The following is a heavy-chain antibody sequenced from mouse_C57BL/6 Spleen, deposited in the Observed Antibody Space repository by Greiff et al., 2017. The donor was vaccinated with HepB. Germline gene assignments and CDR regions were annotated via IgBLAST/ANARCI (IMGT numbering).Heavy chain of an antibody. CDR3: ARKEYSNSYFDY. D-gene: IGHD2-5*01. J-gene: IGHJ2*01. CDR2: IHPNSGIT. V-gene: IGHV1-64*01. CDR1: GYTFTSYW. Sequence: VKLQQPGTELVKPGASVKLSCKASGYTFTSYWMHWVKQRTGQGLEWIGMIHPNSGITNYNEKFKSKATLTVDKSSSTAYMQLSSLTSEDSAVYYCARKEYSNSYFDYWGQGTTLTVSS.